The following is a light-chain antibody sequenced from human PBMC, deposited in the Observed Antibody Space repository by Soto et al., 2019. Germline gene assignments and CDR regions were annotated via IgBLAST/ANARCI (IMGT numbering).Light chain of an antibody. CDR3: SSYTSSSTPWV. CDR2: EVS. J-gene: IGLJ3*02. V-gene: IGLV2-14*01. Sequence: QSALTQPASVSGSPGQSITISCTGTSSDVGGYNYVSWYQQHPGKAPKLMIYEVSNWPSGVSNRFSGSKSGNTASLTISGLQAEDEADYHCSSYTSSSTPWVFGGGTKLTVL. CDR1: SSDVGGYNY.